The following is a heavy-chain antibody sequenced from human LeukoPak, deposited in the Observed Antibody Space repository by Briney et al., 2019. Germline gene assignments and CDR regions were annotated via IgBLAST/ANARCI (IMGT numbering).Heavy chain of an antibody. CDR3: ARLSRSETADNWFDP. CDR2: ISAYNGNT. CDR1: GYTFTSYG. J-gene: IGHJ5*02. D-gene: IGHD1-14*01. Sequence: ASVKVSCKASGYTFTSYGISWVRQAPGQGLEWMGWISAYNGNTNYAQKLQGRVTMTTDTSTSTAYMELRSLRSDDTAVYYCARLSRSETADNWFDPWGQGTLVTVS. V-gene: IGHV1-18*01.